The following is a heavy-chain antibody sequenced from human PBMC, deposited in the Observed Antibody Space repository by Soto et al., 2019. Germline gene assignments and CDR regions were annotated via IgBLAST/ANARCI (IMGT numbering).Heavy chain of an antibody. J-gene: IGHJ4*02. CDR2: ISGSGGST. V-gene: IGHV3-23*01. CDR1: GFTFSSCA. Sequence: GGSLRLSCAASGFTFSSCAMSWVRQAPGKGLEWVSAISGSGGSTYYADSVKGRFTISRDNSKNTLYLQMNSLRAEDTAVYYCAKDRYGGLGDYCFDYWGQGTLVTVSS. CDR3: AKDRYGGLGDYCFDY. D-gene: IGHD4-17*01.